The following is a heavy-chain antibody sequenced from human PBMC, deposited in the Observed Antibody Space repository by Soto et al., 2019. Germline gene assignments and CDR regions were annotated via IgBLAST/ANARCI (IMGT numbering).Heavy chain of an antibody. V-gene: IGHV3-15*07. D-gene: IGHD6-13*01. CDR1: GFTFSNAW. CDR2: IKSKTDGGTT. J-gene: IGHJ6*02. Sequence: GGSLRLSCAASGFTFSNAWMNWVRQAPGKGLEWVGRIKSKTDGGTTDYAAPVKGRFTISRDDSKNTLYLQMNSLKTEDTAVYYCTTEGTQQLITTYYYYYGMDVWGQGTTVTVSS. CDR3: TTEGTQQLITTYYYYYGMDV.